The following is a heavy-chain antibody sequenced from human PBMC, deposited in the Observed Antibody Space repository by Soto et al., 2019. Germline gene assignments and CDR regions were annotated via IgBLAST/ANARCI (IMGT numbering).Heavy chain of an antibody. CDR2: INHSGST. V-gene: IGHV4-34*01. J-gene: IGHJ4*02. D-gene: IGHD2-15*01. Sequence: PSETLSLTCAVYGGSFSGYYWSWIRQPPGKGLEWIGEINHSGSTNYNPSLKSRVAISVDTSKNQFSLKLSSVTAADTAVYYCARGGCSGGSCSPVDYWGQGTLVTVSS. CDR1: GGSFSGYY. CDR3: ARGGCSGGSCSPVDY.